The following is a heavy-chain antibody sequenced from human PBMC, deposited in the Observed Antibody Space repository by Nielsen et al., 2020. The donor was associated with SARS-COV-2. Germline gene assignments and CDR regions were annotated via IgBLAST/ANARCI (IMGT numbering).Heavy chain of an antibody. J-gene: IGHJ5*02. CDR2: IIPILGIA. CDR1: GGTFSSYA. Sequence: SVKVSCKASGGTFSSYAISWVRQAPGQGLEWMGRIIPILGIANYAQKFQGRVTITADKSTSTAYMELSSLRSEDTAVYYCARDVSGYYGSGSYYNWFDPWGQGTLVTVSS. CDR3: ARDVSGYYGSGSYYNWFDP. D-gene: IGHD3-10*01. V-gene: IGHV1-69*04.